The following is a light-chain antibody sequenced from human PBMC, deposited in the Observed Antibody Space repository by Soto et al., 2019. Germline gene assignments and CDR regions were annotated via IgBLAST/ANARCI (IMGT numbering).Light chain of an antibody. J-gene: IGKJ4*01. CDR3: QQRSNWPLT. Sequence: EIVLTQSPATLFLSPGERATLSCRASQSVSSYLAWYQQKPGQAPRLLIYDASNRATGIPARFSGSGSATDFTLTISSLEPEDFAVYYCQQRSNWPLTFGGGTKVDIK. CDR1: QSVSSY. CDR2: DAS. V-gene: IGKV3-11*01.